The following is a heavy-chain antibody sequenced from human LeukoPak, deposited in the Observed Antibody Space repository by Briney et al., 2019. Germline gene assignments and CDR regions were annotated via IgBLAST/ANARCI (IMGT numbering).Heavy chain of an antibody. CDR1: GFTFSAYW. CDR3: ACTSRPIDA. V-gene: IGHV3-74*01. Sequence: GGSLRLSCAASGFTFSAYWMHWVRQASGKGLVWVSRIKGDGSGARYADSVKGRFTISRDNAKNTLNLEMNSLRGDDTAVYYCACTSRPIDAWGQGTLVTVSS. D-gene: IGHD2-8*01. J-gene: IGHJ5*02. CDR2: IKGDGSGA.